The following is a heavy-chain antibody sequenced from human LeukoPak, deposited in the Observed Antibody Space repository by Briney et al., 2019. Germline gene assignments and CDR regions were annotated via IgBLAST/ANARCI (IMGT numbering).Heavy chain of an antibody. Sequence: GGSLRLSCAASGFIFSNFEMNWVRQAPGKGLEWVSHISHTGDIKYADSVKGRFTISRDNSKNSQYLQMTSLRAEDTAVYYCARSSGSYRPFDSWGQEILVTVSS. CDR2: ISHTGDI. V-gene: IGHV3-48*03. D-gene: IGHD3-22*01. CDR3: ARSSGSYRPFDS. CDR1: GFIFSNFE. J-gene: IGHJ5*01.